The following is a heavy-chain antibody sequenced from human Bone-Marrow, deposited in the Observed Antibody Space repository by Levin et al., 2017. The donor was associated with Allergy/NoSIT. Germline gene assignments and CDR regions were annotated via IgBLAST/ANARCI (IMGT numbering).Heavy chain of an antibody. D-gene: IGHD4-11*01. CDR1: GYNFNTYY. V-gene: IGHV1-46*02. CDR3: AREGITTTDTSRYYYYYGLDV. CDR2: INPHGGSP. J-gene: IGHJ6*02. Sequence: GASVKVSCKASGYNFNTYYMHWVRQAPGQGLEWMGVINPHGGSPSYQQKFHGRVTVTMDTSTTTVYMELSSLRSEDTAVYYCAREGITTTDTSRYYYYYGLDVWGQGTTVTVSS.